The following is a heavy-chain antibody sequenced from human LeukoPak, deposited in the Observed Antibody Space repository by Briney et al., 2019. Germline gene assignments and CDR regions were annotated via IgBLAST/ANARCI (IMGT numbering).Heavy chain of an antibody. Sequence: PGGSLRLSCVASGFTVSSYHMTWVRQAPGKGLEWVSVMYSADTTFYADSVRGRITISRHNSKNTLYLQMNSLRAEDTAVYYCARGGGSIDYWGQGTLVTVSS. D-gene: IGHD2-15*01. CDR3: ARGGGSIDY. CDR2: MYSADTT. V-gene: IGHV3-53*04. J-gene: IGHJ4*02. CDR1: GFTVSSYH.